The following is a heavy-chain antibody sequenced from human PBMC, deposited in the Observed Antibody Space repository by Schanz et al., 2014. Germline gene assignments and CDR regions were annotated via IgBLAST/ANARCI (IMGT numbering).Heavy chain of an antibody. V-gene: IGHV1-69*04. J-gene: IGHJ4*02. D-gene: IGHD4-17*01. CDR1: GGTFSSFG. CDR3: ARGYGDSPTDF. Sequence: VQLEQSGAEVKKPGSSVKVSCKASGGTFSSFGINWVRQAPGQGLEWMGRIIPILGIANYAQKFQGRVTNTADKSTSTAYMELSSLRSEDTAVYYCARGYGDSPTDFWGQGTLVTVSS. CDR2: IIPILGIA.